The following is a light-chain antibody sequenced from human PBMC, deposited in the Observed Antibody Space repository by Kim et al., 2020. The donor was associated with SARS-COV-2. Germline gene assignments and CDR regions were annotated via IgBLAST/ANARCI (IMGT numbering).Light chain of an antibody. J-gene: IGKJ4*01. CDR2: KAS. Sequence: SAAVGARVTITCRASQSISSWLAWYQQKPGKAPNLLIHKASSLESGVPSRFSGSGSGTEFTLTISSLQPDDFATYYCQQYNSSPVTFGGGTKVEI. CDR3: QQYNSSPVT. CDR1: QSISSW. V-gene: IGKV1-5*03.